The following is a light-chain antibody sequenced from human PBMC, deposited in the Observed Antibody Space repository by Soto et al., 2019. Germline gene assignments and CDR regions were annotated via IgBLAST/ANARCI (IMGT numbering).Light chain of an antibody. CDR2: KAS. CDR3: QHYNSYAEA. J-gene: IGKJ1*01. V-gene: IGKV1-5*03. Sequence: DIQMTQSPSTLSGSVGDRVTITCRASQTISSWLAWYQQKPGKAPKLLIYKASTLKSGVPSRFSGSGSGTEFTLTISSLQPDDLETYYCQHYNSYAEAFCQGTQV. CDR1: QTISSW.